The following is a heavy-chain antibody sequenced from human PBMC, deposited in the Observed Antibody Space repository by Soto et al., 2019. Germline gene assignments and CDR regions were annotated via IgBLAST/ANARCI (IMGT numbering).Heavy chain of an antibody. J-gene: IGHJ4*02. CDR1: GFSFSNYG. CDR3: ARAVYYDSSGFDY. D-gene: IGHD3-22*01. CDR2: VWSDGSLK. V-gene: IGHV3-33*01. Sequence: PGGSLRLSCAASGFSFSNYGLHWVRQAPGKGLEWVAVVWSDGSLKYYAESVKGRFTISRDNSQKTVYLQMNSLRAEDTAVYYCARAVYYDSSGFDYWGQGTLVTVPS.